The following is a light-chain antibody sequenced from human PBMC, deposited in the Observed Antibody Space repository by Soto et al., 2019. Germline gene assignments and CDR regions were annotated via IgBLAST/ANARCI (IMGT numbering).Light chain of an antibody. CDR1: SSDVGGYNY. CDR2: EVS. V-gene: IGLV2-14*01. Sequence: QSALTQPASVSGSPGQSITISCTGTSSDVGGYNYVSWYQQHPGKAPKLMIYEVSNRPSGVSNRFSGSKSCNTASLTISGLQAADEADYHCCSYTSSSTRVFGGGTNVTVL. CDR3: CSYTSSSTRV. J-gene: IGLJ3*02.